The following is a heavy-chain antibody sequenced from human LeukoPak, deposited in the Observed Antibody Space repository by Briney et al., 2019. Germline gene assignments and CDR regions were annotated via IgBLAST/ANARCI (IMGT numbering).Heavy chain of an antibody. CDR2: IYYSGTT. J-gene: IGHJ5*02. D-gene: IGHD2-15*01. V-gene: IGHV4-39*01. CDR1: GGFITSRDYY. CDR3: ARVNTQGVPSP. Sequence: PSETLSLTCTVSGGFITSRDYYWGWIRQPPGKGLEWIASIYYSGTTHYNPSHQSRVTMSADTSKNQFSLKLSSVTAADTAVYYCARVNTQGVPSPWGQGILVTVSS.